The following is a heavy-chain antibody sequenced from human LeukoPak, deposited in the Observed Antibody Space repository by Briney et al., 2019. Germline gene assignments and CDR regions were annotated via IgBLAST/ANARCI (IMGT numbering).Heavy chain of an antibody. D-gene: IGHD3-3*01. CDR1: GGTFRSYA. Sequence: SVNVSCKASGGTFRSYAISWVRQAPGQGLEWMGGIIPIFGTANYAQKFQGRVTITADESTSTAYMELSSLRSEDTAVYYCARWRPVSYDFWSGYSYYFDYWGQGTLVTVSS. J-gene: IGHJ4*02. CDR2: IIPIFGTA. CDR3: ARWRPVSYDFWSGYSYYFDY. V-gene: IGHV1-69*13.